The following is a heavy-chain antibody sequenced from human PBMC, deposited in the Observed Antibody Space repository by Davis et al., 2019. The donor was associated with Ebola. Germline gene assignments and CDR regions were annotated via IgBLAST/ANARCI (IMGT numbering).Heavy chain of an antibody. Sequence: ASVKVSCKASGYTFTSYGISWVRQAPGQGLEWMGWINPHNGNTNYVQNVQGRVIMTTDTATTTAYMEVGGLRSDDTAVYYCARAQFPTTSDHWGQGTLVTVSS. CDR3: ARAQFPTTSDH. CDR1: GYTFTSYG. J-gene: IGHJ4*02. D-gene: IGHD1-1*01. V-gene: IGHV1-18*04. CDR2: INPHNGNT.